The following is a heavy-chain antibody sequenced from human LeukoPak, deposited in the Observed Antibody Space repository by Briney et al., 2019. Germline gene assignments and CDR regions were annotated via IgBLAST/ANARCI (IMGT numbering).Heavy chain of an antibody. CDR1: EYTFSSYE. J-gene: IGHJ6*02. Sequence: GASVKVSCKASEYTFSSYEINWVRQATGQGLEWMEWMNPNSDNTGYAQKFQGRVTMTRNTSISTAYMELSSLRFDDTAVYYCARGNGMDVWGQGTTVTVS. CDR2: MNPNSDNT. CDR3: ARGNGMDV. V-gene: IGHV1-8*01.